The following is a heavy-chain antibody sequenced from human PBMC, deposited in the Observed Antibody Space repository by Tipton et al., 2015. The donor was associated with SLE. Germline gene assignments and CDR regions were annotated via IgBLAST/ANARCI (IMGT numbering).Heavy chain of an antibody. V-gene: IGHV3-11*04. CDR1: GFTFSDYD. CDR3: AREALPNCTTSCYAGWFAP. CDR2: ISSDGKTR. Sequence: PLRLSCTASGFTFSDYDMNWIRQAPGKGLEWLSYISSDGKTRYYADSLKGRFTISRDNAKNSLYLQMNSLSAEDTSSYYCAREALPNCTTSCYAGWFAPWGQGTLVIVSS. D-gene: IGHD2-2*01. J-gene: IGHJ5*02.